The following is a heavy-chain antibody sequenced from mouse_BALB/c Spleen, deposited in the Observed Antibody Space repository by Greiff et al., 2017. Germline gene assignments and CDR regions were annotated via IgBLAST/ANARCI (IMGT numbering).Heavy chain of an antibody. D-gene: IGHD2-1*01. CDR2: INPYNDGT. V-gene: IGHV1-14*01. CDR1: GYTFTSYV. J-gene: IGHJ4*01. Sequence: VHVKQSGPELVKPGDSVKMSCKASGYTFTSYVMHWVKQKPGQGLEWIGVINPYNDGTKYNEKFKGKATMTLDKSSSTAYMELSSLTSEDSAVYYCARGNGNNHMDYWGQGTSVTVAS. CDR3: ARGNGNNHMDY.